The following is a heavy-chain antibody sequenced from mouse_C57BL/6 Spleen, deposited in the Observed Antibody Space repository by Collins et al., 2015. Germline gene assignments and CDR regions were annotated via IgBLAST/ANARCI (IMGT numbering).Heavy chain of an antibody. J-gene: IGHJ2*01. Sequence: KASGYTFTSYTMHWVKQRPGQGLEWIGYINPSSGYTNYNQKFKDKATLTADKSSSTAYMQLSSLTSEDSAVYYCANTVVARFDYWGQGTTLTVSS. V-gene: IGHV1S26*01. D-gene: IGHD1-1*01. CDR1: GYTFTSYT. CDR2: INPSSGYT. CDR3: ANTVVARFDY.